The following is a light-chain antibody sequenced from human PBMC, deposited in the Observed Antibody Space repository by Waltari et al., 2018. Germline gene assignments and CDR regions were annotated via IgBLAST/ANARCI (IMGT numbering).Light chain of an antibody. CDR2: AAS. CDR1: QGITTY. V-gene: IGKV1-9*01. J-gene: IGKJ3*01. CDR3: QQLRSYPFT. Sequence: SQLTQSPSSLSASVGDRVTITCRASQGITTYLAWYQQKPGKAPKLLIYAASTLQSGVPSRFSGSGSETDFTFTISSLQPEDVATYYCQQLRSYPFTFGPGTKVDIK.